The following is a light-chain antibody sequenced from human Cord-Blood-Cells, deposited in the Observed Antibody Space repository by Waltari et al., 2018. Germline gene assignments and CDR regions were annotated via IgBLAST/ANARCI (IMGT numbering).Light chain of an antibody. Sequence: QSVLTQPPSVSAAPGQEVTIPCPGSSSHTGNHYVPWYQQTPGKAPKLLIYENNKRPSGIPDRFSGSKSGTSATLGITGLQTGDEADYYCGTWDSSLSAVVFGGGTKLTVL. CDR2: ENN. V-gene: IGLV1-51*02. J-gene: IGLJ2*01. CDR1: SSHTGNHY. CDR3: GTWDSSLSAVV.